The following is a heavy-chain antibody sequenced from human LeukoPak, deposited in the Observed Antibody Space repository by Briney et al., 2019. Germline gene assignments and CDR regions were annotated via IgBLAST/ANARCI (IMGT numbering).Heavy chain of an antibody. D-gene: IGHD3-16*01. Sequence: SETLSLTCTVSGGSISSSSYYWGWIRQPPGKGLEWIGCIYYSGSTYYNPSLKSRVTISVDTSKNQFSLKLSSVTAADTAVYYCARETSQKGAHYMDVWGKGTTVTISS. V-gene: IGHV4-39*07. J-gene: IGHJ6*03. CDR3: ARETSQKGAHYMDV. CDR1: GGSISSSSYY. CDR2: IYYSGST.